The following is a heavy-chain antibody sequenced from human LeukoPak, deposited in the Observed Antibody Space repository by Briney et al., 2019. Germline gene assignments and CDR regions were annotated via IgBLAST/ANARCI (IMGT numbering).Heavy chain of an antibody. CDR3: ARGLRSKGCWFDP. CDR1: GGSFSGYY. V-gene: IGHV4-34*01. Sequence: SETLSLTCAAYGGSFSGYYWSWIRQPPGKGLEWIGEINHSGSTNYNPSLKSRVTISVDTSKNQFSLKLSSVTAADTAVYYCARGLRSKGCWFDPWGQGTLVTVSS. D-gene: IGHD3-3*01. CDR2: INHSGST. J-gene: IGHJ5*02.